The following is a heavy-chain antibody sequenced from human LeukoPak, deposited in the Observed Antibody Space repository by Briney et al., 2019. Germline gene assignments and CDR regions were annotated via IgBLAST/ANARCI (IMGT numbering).Heavy chain of an antibody. Sequence: SLRLSCAASGFTFDDYAMHWVRQAPGKGLEWVSGISWNSGSIGYADSVKGRFTISRDNAKNSLYLQMNSLRAEDMALYYCARSDYVWGSYRYYFDYWGQGTLVTVSS. CDR1: GFTFDDYA. J-gene: IGHJ4*02. CDR3: ARSDYVWGSYRYYFDY. D-gene: IGHD3-16*02. V-gene: IGHV3-9*03. CDR2: ISWNSGSI.